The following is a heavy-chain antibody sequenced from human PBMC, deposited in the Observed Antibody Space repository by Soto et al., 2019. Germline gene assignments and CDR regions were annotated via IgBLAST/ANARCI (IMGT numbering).Heavy chain of an antibody. CDR2: IVPMYGTP. J-gene: IGHJ6*02. V-gene: IGHV1-69*01. Sequence: QVQLLQSGSEVREPGSSVRVSCKASGDTFNNHLIAWVRQAPGQGLGWSGGIVPMYGTPHFAQKVQGRGSITADEAKSTVDMELNGLGRDATGTFYGARCIQVDYLHGLDVWGQGTTVTVSS. CDR3: ARCIQVDYLHGLDV. D-gene: IGHD4-17*01. CDR1: GDTFNNHL.